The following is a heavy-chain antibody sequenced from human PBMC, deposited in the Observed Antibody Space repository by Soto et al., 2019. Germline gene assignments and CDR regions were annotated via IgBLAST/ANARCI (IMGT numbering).Heavy chain of an antibody. J-gene: IGHJ4*02. CDR3: AREGGRYCTGGSCQVDY. V-gene: IGHV4-39*02. CDR1: GGSISSSSYY. D-gene: IGHD2-15*01. CDR2: IYYSGNT. Sequence: QLQLQESGPGLVKPSETLSLTCTVSGGSISSSSYYWGWIRQPPGKGLEWIGSIYYSGNTYYTPSLKDRVTISVDTSKNQFSLKLSSVTDADTAVYYCAREGGRYCTGGSCQVDYWGQGTLVTVSS.